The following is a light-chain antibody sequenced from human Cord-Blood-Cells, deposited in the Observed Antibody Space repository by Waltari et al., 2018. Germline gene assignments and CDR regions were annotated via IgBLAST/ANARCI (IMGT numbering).Light chain of an antibody. CDR2: DVS. Sequence: QSALTQPASVSGSPGQSITISCTGTSSDVGGYNSVSWYQQHPGKAPKPMIYDVSKRPSGVSNRFSGSKSGNTASLTISGLQAEDEADYYCSSYTSSSTYVFGTGTKVTVL. CDR3: SSYTSSSTYV. V-gene: IGLV2-14*01. CDR1: SSDVGGYNS. J-gene: IGLJ1*01.